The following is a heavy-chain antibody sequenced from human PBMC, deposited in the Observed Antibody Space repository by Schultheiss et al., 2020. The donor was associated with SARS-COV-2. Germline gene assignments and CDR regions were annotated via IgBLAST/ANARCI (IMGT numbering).Heavy chain of an antibody. CDR2: ISYDGSNK. Sequence: GESLKISCAASGFTFSSYAMHWVRQAPGKGLEWVAVISYDGSNKYYADSVKGRFTISRDNSKNTLYLQMNSLRAEDTAVYYCARDPAAAAPYYYYGMDVWGQGTTVTVSS. V-gene: IGHV3-30-3*01. D-gene: IGHD6-13*01. CDR1: GFTFSSYA. J-gene: IGHJ6*02. CDR3: ARDPAAAAPYYYYGMDV.